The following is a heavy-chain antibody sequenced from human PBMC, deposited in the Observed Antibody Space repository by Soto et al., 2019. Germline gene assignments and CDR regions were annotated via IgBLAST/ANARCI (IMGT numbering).Heavy chain of an antibody. D-gene: IGHD6-6*01. CDR2: ISGSGGST. Sequence: EVQLLESGGGLVQPGGSLRLSCAASGFTFSSYAMSWVRQAPGTGLEWVSAISGSGGSTYYADSVKGRFTISRDNSKNTLYLQMNSLRAEDTAVYYCAKDRAFSSSGGVLQHWGQGTLVTVSS. J-gene: IGHJ1*01. CDR1: GFTFSSYA. CDR3: AKDRAFSSSGGVLQH. V-gene: IGHV3-23*01.